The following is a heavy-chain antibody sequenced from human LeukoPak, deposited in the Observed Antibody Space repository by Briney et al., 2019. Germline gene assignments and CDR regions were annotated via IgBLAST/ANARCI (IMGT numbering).Heavy chain of an antibody. Sequence: GGSLRLSCVGSGFTFRSHAMSWIRQAPEKGLEFVSGIYENGGTTYYADSVKGRFSISRDNSKNTLYLQMDSLRGEDTAVYYCAKDFRIGYSTHFDYWGQGALVTVSS. D-gene: IGHD2-21*01. CDR1: GFTFRSHA. CDR3: AKDFRIGYSTHFDY. J-gene: IGHJ4*02. CDR2: IYENGGTT. V-gene: IGHV3-23*01.